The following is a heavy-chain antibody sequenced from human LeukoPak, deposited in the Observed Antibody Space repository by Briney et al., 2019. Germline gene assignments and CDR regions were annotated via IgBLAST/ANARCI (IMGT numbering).Heavy chain of an antibody. V-gene: IGHV1-2*06. Sequence: PLASVTVSCKASGYTFTGYYMHWVRQAPGQGLEWMGRINPNSGGTNYAQKFQGRVTITRDTSISTAYMELSRLRSDDTAVYYCARDNSGSYHYNWFDPWGQGTLVTVSS. CDR1: GYTFTGYY. J-gene: IGHJ5*02. CDR2: INPNSGGT. CDR3: ARDNSGSYHYNWFDP. D-gene: IGHD1-26*01.